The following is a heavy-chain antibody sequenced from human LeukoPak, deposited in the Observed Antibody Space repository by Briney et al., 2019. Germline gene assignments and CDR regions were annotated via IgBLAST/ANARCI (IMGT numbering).Heavy chain of an antibody. CDR1: GFTFSSYG. CDR2: ISYDGSNK. D-gene: IGHD1-20*01. Sequence: GRSLRLSCAASGFTFSSYGMHWVRQAPGKGLEWMAVISYDGSNKYYADSVKGRFTISRDNSKNTMYLQMNSLRGEDTAVYYCAKGALTGTADYWGQGTLVIVSS. J-gene: IGHJ4*02. V-gene: IGHV3-30*18. CDR3: AKGALTGTADY.